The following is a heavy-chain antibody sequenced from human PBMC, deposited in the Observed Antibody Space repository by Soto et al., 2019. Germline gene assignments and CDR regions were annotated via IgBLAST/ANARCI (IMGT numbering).Heavy chain of an antibody. CDR2: IYHSGTT. J-gene: IGHJ6*02. CDR1: GGSISTDGYY. V-gene: IGHV4-31*03. D-gene: IGHD2-2*01. Sequence: PSETLSLTCSVSGGSISTDGYYWSWIRQLPGKGLEWIGYIYHSGTTYHNPSLKSRLSMSVDTSKNQFSLNLNSVTAADTAVYYCARAAPSSISSYGMDVWGQGTTVTVSS. CDR3: ARAAPSSISSYGMDV.